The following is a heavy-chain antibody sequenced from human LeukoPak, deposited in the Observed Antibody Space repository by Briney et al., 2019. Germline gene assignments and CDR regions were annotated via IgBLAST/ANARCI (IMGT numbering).Heavy chain of an antibody. D-gene: IGHD3-10*01. Sequence: ASVKVSCKASGYTFTSYGISWVRQAHGQGLEWMGWISAYNGNTNYAQKLQGRVTMTTDTSTSTAYMELRSLRSDDTAVYYCARSTYYYGSGSPQGDYWRQGTLVTVSS. V-gene: IGHV1-18*01. J-gene: IGHJ4*02. CDR1: GYTFTSYG. CDR2: ISAYNGNT. CDR3: ARSTYYYGSGSPQGDY.